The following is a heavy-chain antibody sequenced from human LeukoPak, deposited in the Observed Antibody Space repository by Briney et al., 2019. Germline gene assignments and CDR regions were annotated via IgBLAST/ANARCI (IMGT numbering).Heavy chain of an antibody. V-gene: IGHV1-8*01. CDR2: MNPNSGNT. CDR3: ARGRYRNTVTVPHYLGY. J-gene: IGHJ4*02. D-gene: IGHD4-17*01. Sequence: ASVKVSCKASGYTFTSYDINWVRQATGQGLEWMGWMNPNSGNTGYAQKFQGRVTMTRNTSISTAYMELSSLRSEDTAVYYCARGRYRNTVTVPHYLGYWGQGTLVTVSS. CDR1: GYTFTSYD.